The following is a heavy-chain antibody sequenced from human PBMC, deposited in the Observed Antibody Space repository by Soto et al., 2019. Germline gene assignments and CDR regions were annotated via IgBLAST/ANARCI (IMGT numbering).Heavy chain of an antibody. V-gene: IGHV1-18*01. CDR2: ISAYNGNT. D-gene: IGHD3-3*01. Sequence: ASVKVSCKASGYTFTSYGISWVRQAPGQGLEWMGWISAYNGNTNYAQKFQGRVTITADESTSTAYMELSSLRSEDTAVYYCARDRGPTIFGVVSHRGYYYGMDVWGQGTTVTVSS. J-gene: IGHJ6*02. CDR3: ARDRGPTIFGVVSHRGYYYGMDV. CDR1: GYTFTSYG.